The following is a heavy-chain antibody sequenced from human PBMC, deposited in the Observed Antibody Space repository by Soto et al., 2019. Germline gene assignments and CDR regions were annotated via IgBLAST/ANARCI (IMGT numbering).Heavy chain of an antibody. Sequence: SETLSLTCTVSGGSISSYYWSWIRQPPGKGLEWIGYIYYSGSTNYNPSLKSRVTISVDTSKNQFSLKLSSVTAADTAVYYCARDLYSSSWYGPWHYYGMDVWGQGTTVTVSS. D-gene: IGHD6-13*01. CDR3: ARDLYSSSWYGPWHYYGMDV. V-gene: IGHV4-59*01. J-gene: IGHJ6*02. CDR2: IYYSGST. CDR1: GGSISSYY.